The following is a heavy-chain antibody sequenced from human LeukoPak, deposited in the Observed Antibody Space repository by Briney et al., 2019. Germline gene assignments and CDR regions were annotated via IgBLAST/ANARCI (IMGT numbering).Heavy chain of an antibody. CDR2: ISSRSSTI. Sequence: PGGSLRLAWAASGFTFSSYSMNWVRQAQGKGLEWDSYISSRSSTIYYADSVKGRFTISRDTAKKSPYLQINSLRAEDTAVYYCARAGYDYVWGSSGGYYFDYWGQGTLVTVSS. J-gene: IGHJ4*02. V-gene: IGHV3-48*01. CDR1: GFTFSSYS. D-gene: IGHD3-16*01. CDR3: ARAGYDYVWGSSGGYYFDY.